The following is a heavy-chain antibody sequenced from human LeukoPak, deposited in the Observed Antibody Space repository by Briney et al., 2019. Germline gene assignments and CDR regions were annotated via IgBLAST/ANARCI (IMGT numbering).Heavy chain of an antibody. CDR2: ISSNGGRT. D-gene: IGHD6-13*01. CDR1: GFTFSNYA. V-gene: IGHV3-64*01. Sequence: GGSLRLSCAASGFTFSNYALHWVRQAPGKGLEYVSAISSNGGRTYYANSVKGRFTISRDNSKNTLYLQMGSLRDEDMAVYYCAKATFASSWNLYFDYWGQGTLVTVSS. J-gene: IGHJ4*02. CDR3: AKATFASSWNLYFDY.